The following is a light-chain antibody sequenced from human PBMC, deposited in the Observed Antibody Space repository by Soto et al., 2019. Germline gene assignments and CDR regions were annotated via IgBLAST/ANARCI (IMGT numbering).Light chain of an antibody. CDR1: QDITTC. V-gene: IGKV1-33*01. CDR2: DAS. Sequence: DSQMTQSPSSLSASVGDRVTITCRASQDITTCLTWYQQKPGRAPRLLIYDASSLERGVPSRFSGSGSGTDFTLTISSLQPEDVATYYCQHYDHLPLTFGQGTRLEIK. J-gene: IGKJ5*01. CDR3: QHYDHLPLT.